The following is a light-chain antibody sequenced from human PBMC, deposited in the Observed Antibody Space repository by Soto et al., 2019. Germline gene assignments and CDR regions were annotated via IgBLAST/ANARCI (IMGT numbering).Light chain of an antibody. V-gene: IGKV3-20*01. J-gene: IGKJ3*01. CDR1: QSVNSNY. Sequence: EIVLPQSRAHRCLSPGEGATLSCLVSQSVNSNYLAWHQQKPGQAPRLLIYGVSSRATGIPDRFSGSGSGTDFTLTISRLEPEDFAVYYCQQYGNSGVTFGPGTKVDIK. CDR3: QQYGNSGVT. CDR2: GVS.